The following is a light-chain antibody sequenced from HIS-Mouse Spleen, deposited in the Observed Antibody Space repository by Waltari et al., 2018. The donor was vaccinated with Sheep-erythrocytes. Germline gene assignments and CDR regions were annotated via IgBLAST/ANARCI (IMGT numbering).Light chain of an antibody. V-gene: IGLV3-1*01. CDR3: QAWDSSTVV. J-gene: IGLJ2*01. Sequence: SYELTQPPSVSVSPGQTASITCSGDKLGDKYACWYQQKPGQSPELVIYHDSKRPSGIPERFSGSNSGNTATLTISGTQAMDEADYYCQAWDSSTVVFGGGTKLTVL. CDR1: KLGDKY. CDR2: HDS.